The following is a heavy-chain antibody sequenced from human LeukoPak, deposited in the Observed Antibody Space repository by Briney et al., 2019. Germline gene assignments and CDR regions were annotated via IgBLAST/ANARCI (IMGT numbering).Heavy chain of an antibody. CDR2: FFATGST. CDR1: GGSINIGNYY. CDR3: ARGIVSPRFYDYMDV. V-gene: IGHV4-61*02. D-gene: IGHD1-26*01. Sequence: PSETLSLTCTVSGGSINIGNYYWTWIRQPAGKGLEWIGRFFATGSTSSSHNPSLSGRASISVDTSKNQFSLELTSVTAADTAVYYCARGIVSPRFYDYMDVWGKGTTVTVS. J-gene: IGHJ6*03.